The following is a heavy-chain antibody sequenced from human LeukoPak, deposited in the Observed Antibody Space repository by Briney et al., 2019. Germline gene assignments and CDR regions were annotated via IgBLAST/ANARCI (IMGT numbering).Heavy chain of an antibody. J-gene: IGHJ4*02. CDR3: ARVPYCGGDCPHSEDY. CDR1: GGSISSSSYY. D-gene: IGHD2-21*02. CDR2: IYYSGST. V-gene: IGHV4-39*07. Sequence: SETLSLTCTVSGGSISSSSYYWGWIRQPPGKGLEWIGSIYYSGSTYYNPSLKSRVTISVDTSKNQFSLKLSSVTAADTAVYYCARVPYCGGDCPHSEDYWGQGTLVTVSS.